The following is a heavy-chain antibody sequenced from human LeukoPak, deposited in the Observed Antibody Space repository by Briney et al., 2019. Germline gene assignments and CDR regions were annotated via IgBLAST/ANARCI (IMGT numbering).Heavy chain of an antibody. CDR1: GFTFDDYA. J-gene: IGHJ6*02. V-gene: IGHV3-9*01. CDR2: ISWNSGSI. Sequence: PGGSLRLSCAASGFTFDDYAMHWVRQAPGKGLEWVSGISWNSGSIGYADSVKGRFTISRDNAKNSLYLQMNSLRAEDTALYYCAKDPSGGYGSGSYGMDVWGQGTTVTVSS. CDR3: AKDPSGGYGSGSYGMDV. D-gene: IGHD3-10*01.